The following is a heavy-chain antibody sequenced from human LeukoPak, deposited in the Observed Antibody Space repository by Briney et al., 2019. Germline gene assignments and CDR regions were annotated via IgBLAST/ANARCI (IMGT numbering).Heavy chain of an antibody. J-gene: IGHJ4*02. V-gene: IGHV3-30*04. Sequence: GGSLRLSCAASVFTFSSYAMHWVRQAPGKGLEWVAVISYDGSNKYYADSAKGRFTISRDNSKNTLYLQMNSLRAEDTAVYYCAKDRSEDYYDSSGYYGYWGQGTLVTVSS. CDR3: AKDRSEDYYDSSGYYGY. CDR2: ISYDGSNK. D-gene: IGHD3-22*01. CDR1: VFTFSSYA.